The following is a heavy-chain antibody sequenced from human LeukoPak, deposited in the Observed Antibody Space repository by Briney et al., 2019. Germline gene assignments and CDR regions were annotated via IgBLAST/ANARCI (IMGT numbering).Heavy chain of an antibody. Sequence: SETLSLTCTVSGASISSSSYYWSWIRQPPGNGLEWIGYIYYSGSTNYNPSLKSRVTVSVDTSKNQFSLKLSSVTAADTAVYYCARGLGAYYYYYMDVWGKGTTVTVSS. D-gene: IGHD3-16*01. CDR1: GASISSSSYY. J-gene: IGHJ6*03. CDR2: IYYSGST. V-gene: IGHV4-61*01. CDR3: ARGLGAYYYYYMDV.